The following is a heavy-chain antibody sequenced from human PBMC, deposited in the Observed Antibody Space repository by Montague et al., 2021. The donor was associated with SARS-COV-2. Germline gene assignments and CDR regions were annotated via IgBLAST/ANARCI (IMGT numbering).Heavy chain of an antibody. CDR1: GGSASGYY. CDR3: ARGLGYTSMFRFFDY. D-gene: IGHD2-2*02. V-gene: IGHV4-59*02. Sequence: TLSLTCAISGGSASGYYWAWIRQPPGKGLEWIGYMYYTGTSNYNPSLKSRVSMSIDTSKNHFPLNLTSVAAADTGVYYCARGLGYTSMFRFFDYWGHGAQVTVSS. CDR2: MYYTGTS. J-gene: IGHJ4*01.